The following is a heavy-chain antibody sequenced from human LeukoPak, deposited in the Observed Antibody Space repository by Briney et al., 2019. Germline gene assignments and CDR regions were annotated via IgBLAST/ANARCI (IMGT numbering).Heavy chain of an antibody. CDR2: ISISSSYI. V-gene: IGHV3-21*01. D-gene: IGHD3-3*01. CDR3: ARSGLEWLLSYYYYYMDV. Sequence: GGSLRLSCAASGFTFSSYSMNWVRHAPGKGLELVSSISISSSYIYYSDSVNGRFTISRDNAKNSLYLQMNSLRAEDTAVYYCARSGLEWLLSYYYYYMDVWGKGTTVTVSS. J-gene: IGHJ6*03. CDR1: GFTFSSYS.